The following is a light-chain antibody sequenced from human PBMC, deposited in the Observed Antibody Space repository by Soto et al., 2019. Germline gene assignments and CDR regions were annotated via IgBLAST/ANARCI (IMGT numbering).Light chain of an antibody. V-gene: IGLV2-14*01. CDR2: EVT. CDR3: SSYTSTSTLV. CDR1: SNDVGTHNF. J-gene: IGLJ1*01. Sequence: QSALTQPASVSGSPVQSITISCTGTSNDVGTHNFVAWYQQHPGKAPKRMIHEVTDRPSGVSNRFSGSKSGNTASLTISGLQAEDEADYYCSSYTSTSTLVFGTGTKLTVL.